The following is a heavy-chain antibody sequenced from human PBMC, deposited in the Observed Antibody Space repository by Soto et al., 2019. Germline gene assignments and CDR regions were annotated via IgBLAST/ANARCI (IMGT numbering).Heavy chain of an antibody. CDR1: GYTFNSYD. D-gene: IGHD2-15*01. Sequence: GASVKLSCKASGYTFNSYDINWLRQATGQGLEWMGWMNPNSGNTGYAQKFQGRVTMTRNTSISTAYMELSSLRSEDTAVYYCARPLGYCSGGSCYSHLKDAFDIWGQGTMVTVSS. CDR2: MNPNSGNT. J-gene: IGHJ3*02. CDR3: ARPLGYCSGGSCYSHLKDAFDI. V-gene: IGHV1-8*01.